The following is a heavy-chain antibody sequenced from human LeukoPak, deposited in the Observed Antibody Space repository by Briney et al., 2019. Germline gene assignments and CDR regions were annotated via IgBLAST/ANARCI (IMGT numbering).Heavy chain of an antibody. J-gene: IGHJ6*03. CDR1: GFTFSGSA. CDR3: TSPILPGPPPMDV. D-gene: IGHD1-14*01. Sequence: GGSLRLSCAASGFTFSGSAMHWVRQASGKGLEWVGRIRSKANSYATAYAASVKGRLTISRDDSKNTAYLQMNSLKTEDTAVYYCTSPILPGPPPMDVWGKGTTVTVSS. CDR2: IRSKANSYAT. V-gene: IGHV3-73*01.